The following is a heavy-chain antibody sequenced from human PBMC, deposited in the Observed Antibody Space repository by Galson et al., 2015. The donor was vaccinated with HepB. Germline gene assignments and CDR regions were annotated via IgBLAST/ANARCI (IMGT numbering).Heavy chain of an antibody. D-gene: IGHD3-16*01. V-gene: IGHV5-51*03. CDR3: ARRITEAFDAFDI. CDR2: IYPDDSNT. Sequence: QSGAEVKKPGESLKISCKGSGYRFTSYWIGWVRQMPGKGLEWMGIIYPDDSNTRYSPSCQGQVTISADKSISTAYLQWSSLKASDTAMYYCARRITEAFDAFDIWGQGTMVTVSS. CDR1: GYRFTSYW. J-gene: IGHJ3*02.